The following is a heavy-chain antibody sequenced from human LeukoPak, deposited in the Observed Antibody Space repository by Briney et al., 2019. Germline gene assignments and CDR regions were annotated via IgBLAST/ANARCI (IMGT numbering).Heavy chain of an antibody. CDR3: AKDRNSGSYYSPFDY. CDR2: ISYDGSNK. Sequence: GRSLRLSCAASGFTFSSYGMHWVRQAPGKGLEWVAVISYDGSNKYYADSVKGRFTISRDNSKNTLYLQMNSLRAEDTAMYYCAKDRNSGSYYSPFDYWGQGTLVTVSS. D-gene: IGHD1-26*01. V-gene: IGHV3-30*18. J-gene: IGHJ4*02. CDR1: GFTFSSYG.